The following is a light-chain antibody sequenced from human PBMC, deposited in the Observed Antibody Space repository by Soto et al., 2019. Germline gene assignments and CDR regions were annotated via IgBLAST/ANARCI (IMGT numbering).Light chain of an antibody. CDR1: SSDVGSYNL. CDR3: CSYAGSSTPV. CDR2: EGS. J-gene: IGLJ2*01. Sequence: QSALTQPASVSGSPGQSITISCTGTSSDVGSYNLVSWYQQHPGKAPKLMIYEGSKRPSGASNRFSGSKSGNTASLTISGLQAEDEADYYCCSYAGSSTPVFGGGTKLTVL. V-gene: IGLV2-23*01.